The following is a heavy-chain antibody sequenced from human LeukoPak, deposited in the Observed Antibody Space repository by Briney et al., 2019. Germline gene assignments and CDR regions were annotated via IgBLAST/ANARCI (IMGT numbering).Heavy chain of an antibody. CDR1: GFTLSSYS. CDR2: ISSSSYI. J-gene: IGHJ3*02. V-gene: IGHV3-21*01. Sequence: SGGSLRLSCAASGFTLSSYSMNWVRQAPGKGLEWVSSISSSSYIYYADSVKGRFTISRDNAKNSLYLQMNSLRDEDTAVYYCAREAFDAFDIWGQGTMVTVSS. CDR3: AREAFDAFDI.